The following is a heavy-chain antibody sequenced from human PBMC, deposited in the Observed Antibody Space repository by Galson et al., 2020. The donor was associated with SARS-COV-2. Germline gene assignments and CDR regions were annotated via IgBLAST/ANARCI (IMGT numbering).Heavy chain of an antibody. CDR1: EFLFSSYW. Sequence: GESLKISCAGSEFLFSSYWMTWVRQAPGKGLEWVANINRDGSEKFYVDSVKGRFTISKDNAKNSLYLQMNSLRAEDTAVYYCARERGPLGYFDWLPSRGAFDIWGQGTMVTVSS. CDR3: ARERGPLGYFDWLPSRGAFDI. J-gene: IGHJ3*02. CDR2: INRDGSEK. V-gene: IGHV3-7*03. D-gene: IGHD3-9*01.